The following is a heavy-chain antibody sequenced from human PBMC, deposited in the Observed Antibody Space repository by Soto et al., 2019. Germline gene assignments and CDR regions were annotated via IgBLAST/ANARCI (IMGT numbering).Heavy chain of an antibody. V-gene: IGHV3-23*01. J-gene: IGHJ5*02. D-gene: IGHD3-3*01. Sequence: PGGSLRLSCAASGFTFSSYALSWVRQTPGTGLEWVSTISGSGGSTYYADSVKGRFTISRDNSRNSLYLQMNSLRAEDTAVYYCARDLNSHSNTLHYDFWSGYYRPNWFDPWGQGTLVTVSS. CDR1: GFTFSSYA. CDR3: ARDLNSHSNTLHYDFWSGYYRPNWFDP. CDR2: ISGSGGST.